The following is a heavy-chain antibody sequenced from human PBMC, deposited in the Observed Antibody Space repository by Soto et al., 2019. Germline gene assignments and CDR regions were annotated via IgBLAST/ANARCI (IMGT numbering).Heavy chain of an antibody. CDR2: ISPYNGNT. CDR3: ARGLAATMGGDI. J-gene: IGHJ3*02. CDR1: GYTFTSYG. V-gene: IGHV1-18*01. D-gene: IGHD5-12*01. Sequence: ASVKVSCKASGYTFTSYGISWVRQAPGQGLEWMGWISPYNGNTNYAQKFQGRVTMTRNTSISTAYMELSSLRSEDTAVYYCARGLAATMGGDIWGQGTMVTVSS.